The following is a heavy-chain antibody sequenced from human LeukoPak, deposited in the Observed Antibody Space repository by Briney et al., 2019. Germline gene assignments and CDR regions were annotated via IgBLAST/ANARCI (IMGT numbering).Heavy chain of an antibody. Sequence: AGGSLRLSCAASGFTVSSNYMIWVRQAPGKGLEWVSVISGSGGSAYYADSVKGRFTISRDNSKNMLYLQMDSLRVEDTAVYYCAKSGEWYDPERKPLDCRGQGTLVTVSS. CDR3: AKSGEWYDPERKPLDC. V-gene: IGHV3-23*01. D-gene: IGHD3-10*01. CDR2: ISGSGGSA. CDR1: GFTVSSNY. J-gene: IGHJ4*02.